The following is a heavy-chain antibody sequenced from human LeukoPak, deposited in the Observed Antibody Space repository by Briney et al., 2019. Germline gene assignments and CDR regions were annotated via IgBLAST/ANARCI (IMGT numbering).Heavy chain of an antibody. V-gene: IGHV4-59*08. J-gene: IGHJ6*03. D-gene: IGHD5-18*01. Sequence: PSETLSLTCPVSGGSISGHYWSWLRQPPGKGLEWIGYIYYSGSTNYNPSLKSRATISVDASMNQYSLTLSSVTAADTAVYYCARLHADTSLTPYYYYIYVWGKGTTVTVSS. CDR3: ARLHADTSLTPYYYYIYV. CDR1: GGSISGHY. CDR2: IYYSGST.